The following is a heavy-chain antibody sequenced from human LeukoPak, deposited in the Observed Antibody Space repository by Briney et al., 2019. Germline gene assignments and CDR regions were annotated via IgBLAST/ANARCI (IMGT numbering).Heavy chain of an antibody. V-gene: IGHV3-21*01. Sequence: GGSLRLSCAASGFTFSSYSMNWVRQAPGKGLEWVSSISSSSSYIYYADSVKGRFTISRDNAKNSLYLQMNSLRAEDTAVYYCARLGWAVAGRLGFEYWGQGTLVTVSS. CDR2: ISSSSSYI. CDR1: GFTFSSYS. D-gene: IGHD6-19*01. J-gene: IGHJ4*02. CDR3: ARLGWAVAGRLGFEY.